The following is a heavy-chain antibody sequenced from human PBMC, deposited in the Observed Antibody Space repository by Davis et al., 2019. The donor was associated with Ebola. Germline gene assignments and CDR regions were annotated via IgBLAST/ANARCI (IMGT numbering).Heavy chain of an antibody. V-gene: IGHV3-33*08. D-gene: IGHD6-13*01. CDR3: ARAFFSPAADIISYWYFDL. Sequence: GGSLRLSCAASGFTFGVYSMNWVRQAPRKGLEWVAVIWYDGSNKYYADSVKGRFTISRDNSKNSLYLQMNSLRAEDTAVYYCARAFFSPAADIISYWYFDLWGRGTLVTVSS. CDR2: IWYDGSNK. CDR1: GFTFGVYS. J-gene: IGHJ2*01.